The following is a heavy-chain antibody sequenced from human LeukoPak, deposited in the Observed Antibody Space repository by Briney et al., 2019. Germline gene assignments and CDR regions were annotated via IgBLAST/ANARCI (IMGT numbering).Heavy chain of an antibody. J-gene: IGHJ4*02. CDR2: ISSNGGST. V-gene: IGHV3-64*04. D-gene: IGHD3-10*01. Sequence: GGSLRLSCSASGFTFSSYAMHWVRQAPGKGLEYVSAISSNGGSTYYADSVKGRFTISRDNSKNTLYLQMNSLRAEDTPIYYCARSITMVRGNFDYWGQGTLVTVSS. CDR3: ARSITMVRGNFDY. CDR1: GFTFSSYA.